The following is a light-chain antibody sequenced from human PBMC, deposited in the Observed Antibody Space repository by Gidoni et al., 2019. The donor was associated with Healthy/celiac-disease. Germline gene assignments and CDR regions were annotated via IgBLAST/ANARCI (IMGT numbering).Light chain of an antibody. CDR1: QSISSY. Sequence: DIQMTQSPSSLSASVGDRVTITCRASQSISSYLNWYQQKPGKAPNLLIYGASSLQSGVPSRFSGSGSGKDFTLTISSLQPEDFATYYCQQSYSTSWTFXQXTKVEIK. V-gene: IGKV1-39*01. J-gene: IGKJ1*01. CDR2: GAS. CDR3: QQSYSTSWT.